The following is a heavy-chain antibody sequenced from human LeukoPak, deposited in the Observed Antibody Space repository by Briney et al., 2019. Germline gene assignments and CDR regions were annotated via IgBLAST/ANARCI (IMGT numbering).Heavy chain of an antibody. V-gene: IGHV4-59*08. D-gene: IGHD2-2*01. CDR1: GGSISSYY. J-gene: IGHJ6*02. Sequence: SETLSLTCTVSGGSISSYYWSWIRQPPGKGLEWIGNIYYSGSTDYNPSLKSRVTISIDTSKDQFSLNPTSVTAADTAVYYCARHVCSTSCSYYYGMDVWGQGTTVTVSS. CDR2: IYYSGST. CDR3: ARHVCSTSCSYYYGMDV.